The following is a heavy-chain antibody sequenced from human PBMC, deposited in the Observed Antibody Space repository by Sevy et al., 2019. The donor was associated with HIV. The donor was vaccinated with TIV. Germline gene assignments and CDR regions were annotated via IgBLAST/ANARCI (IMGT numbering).Heavy chain of an antibody. V-gene: IGHV1-2*02. CDR3: ARVTTRPSSDFYGLDV. J-gene: IGHJ6*02. Sequence: ASVKVSCKASGYIFTDYYIHWVRQAPGQGLEWMAWINSDSGVTNYAQRFQGEVTVTSDTSLNTAFLDLSRLKSNDTAIYFCARVTTRPSSDFYGLDVWGQGTMVTVSS. CDR1: GYIFTDYY. CDR2: INSDSGVT. D-gene: IGHD4-17*01.